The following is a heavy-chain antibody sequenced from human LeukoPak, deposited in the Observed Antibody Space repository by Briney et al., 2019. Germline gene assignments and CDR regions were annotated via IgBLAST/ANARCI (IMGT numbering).Heavy chain of an antibody. Sequence: PSETLSLTCTVSGGSISSGGYYWSWLRQHPGKGLEWIGYIYYSGSTYYNPSLKSRVTISVDTSKNQFSLKLSSVTAADTAVYYCARIFPYAKIEDWGQGTLVTVSS. CDR1: GGSISSGGYY. CDR2: IYYSGST. V-gene: IGHV4-31*03. CDR3: ARIFPYAKIED. J-gene: IGHJ4*02. D-gene: IGHD3-16*01.